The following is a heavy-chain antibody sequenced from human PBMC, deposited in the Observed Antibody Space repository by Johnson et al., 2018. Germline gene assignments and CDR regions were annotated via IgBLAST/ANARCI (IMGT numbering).Heavy chain of an antibody. V-gene: IGHV3-30-3*01. J-gene: IGHJ1*01. CDR2: ISYDGSNK. CDR3: AKDWYSSSWYGHFQY. D-gene: IGHD6-13*01. Sequence: VQLVESGGGVVQPGRSLRLSCAASGFTFSSYAMHWVRQAPGKGLEWVTVISYDGSNKYYADSVKGRFTISRDNSKNTLYLQMNSLRAEDTAVYYCAKDWYSSSWYGHFQYWGQGTLVTVSS. CDR1: GFTFSSYA.